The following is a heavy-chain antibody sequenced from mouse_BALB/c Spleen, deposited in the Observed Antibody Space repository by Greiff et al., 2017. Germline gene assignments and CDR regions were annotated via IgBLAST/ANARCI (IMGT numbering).Heavy chain of an antibody. CDR1: GYAFSSYW. CDR3: ARWGITTATY. Sequence: VKLQESGAELVRPGSSVKISCKASGYAFSSYWMNWVKQRPGQGLEWIGQIYPGDGDTNYNGKFKGKATLTADKSSSTAYMQLSSLTSEDSAVYFCARWGITTATYWGQGTTLTVSS. CDR2: IYPGDGDT. D-gene: IGHD1-2*01. J-gene: IGHJ2*01. V-gene: IGHV1-80*01.